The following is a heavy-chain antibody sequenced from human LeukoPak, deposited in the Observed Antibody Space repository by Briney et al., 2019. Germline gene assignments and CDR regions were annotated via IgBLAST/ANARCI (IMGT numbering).Heavy chain of an antibody. V-gene: IGHV4-34*01. Sequence: SSETLSLTCTVSGGSISSYYWSWIRQPPGKGLEWIGEINHSGSTNYNPSLKSRVTISVDTSKNQFSLKLSSVTAADTAVYYCARGASRYYGSGSYRRPYGMDVWGQGTTVTVSS. CDR3: ARGASRYYGSGSYRRPYGMDV. CDR1: GGSISSYY. CDR2: INHSGST. J-gene: IGHJ6*02. D-gene: IGHD3-10*01.